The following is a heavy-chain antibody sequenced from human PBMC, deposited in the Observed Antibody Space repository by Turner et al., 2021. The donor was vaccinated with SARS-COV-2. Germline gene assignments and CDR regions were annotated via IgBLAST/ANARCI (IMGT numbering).Heavy chain of an antibody. Sequence: QLQLQESGPGLVKPSETLSLTFTVSGGSITSSSYYWGWCRQHPGKGLGWIGSIYYSGSTYYNPSLKSRVTISVDTSKNQFSLKLSSVTAADTAVYYCATRTVDLSGSYYCFDYWGQGTLVTVSS. D-gene: IGHD1-26*01. J-gene: IGHJ4*02. V-gene: IGHV4-39*01. CDR1: GGSITSSSYY. CDR2: IYYSGST. CDR3: ATRTVDLSGSYYCFDY.